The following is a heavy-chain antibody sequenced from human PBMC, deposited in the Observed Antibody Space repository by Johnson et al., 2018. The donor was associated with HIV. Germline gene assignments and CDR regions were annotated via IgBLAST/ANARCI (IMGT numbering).Heavy chain of an antibody. Sequence: VQLVESGGGLVQPGRSLRLSCAASGFTVSDNYMTWVRQAPGKGLEWVSVIYSGGRTYYADFVQGRFTISRDNSKNTVYLLMNSLRGEDTAVYYCARILLGYCRAWGQGTMVTVSS. V-gene: IGHV3-53*01. CDR3: ARILLGYCRA. D-gene: IGHD2-15*01. CDR2: IYSGGRT. J-gene: IGHJ3*01. CDR1: GFTVSDNY.